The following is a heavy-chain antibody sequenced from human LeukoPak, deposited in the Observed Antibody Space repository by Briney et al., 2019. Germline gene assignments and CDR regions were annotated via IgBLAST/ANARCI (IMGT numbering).Heavy chain of an antibody. J-gene: IGHJ4*02. CDR3: ARADSGSYNFDY. D-gene: IGHD1-26*01. Sequence: ASVKVSCKASGGTFSTYVISWVRQAPGQGLEWMGGIIPVFGTANYAQKFQGRVTMTRDTSTSTVYMELSSLRSEDTAVYYCARADSGSYNFDYWGQGTLVTVSS. CDR1: GGTFSTYV. CDR2: IIPVFGTA. V-gene: IGHV1-69*05.